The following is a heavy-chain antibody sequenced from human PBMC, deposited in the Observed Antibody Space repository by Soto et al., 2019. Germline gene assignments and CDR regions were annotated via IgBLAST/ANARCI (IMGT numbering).Heavy chain of an antibody. CDR1: GFTVSSNY. D-gene: IGHD6-13*01. V-gene: IGHV3-66*01. CDR3: ARARSWYDPDY. J-gene: IGHJ4*02. Sequence: PGGSLRLSCAASGFTVSSNYMSWVRQAPGKGLEWVSVIYSGGSTYYADSVKGRFTISRDNSKNTLYLQMNSLRAEDTAVYYCARARSWYDPDYWGQGTLVTVSS. CDR2: IYSGGST.